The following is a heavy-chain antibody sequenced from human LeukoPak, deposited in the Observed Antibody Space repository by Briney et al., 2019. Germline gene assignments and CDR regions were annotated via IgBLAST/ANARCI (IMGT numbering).Heavy chain of an antibody. J-gene: IGHJ4*02. D-gene: IGHD5-12*01. CDR1: GGSISSSGYY. CDR2: IYYSGST. V-gene: IGHV4-39*01. Sequence: SETLSLTCTISGGSISSSGYYWGWIRQPPGKGLEWIGSIYYSGSTYYNPSLQSRVTISVDTSKNQLPLKLSSVTAADTAIYYCARRDSGYDPRIDYWGQGTLVTVSS. CDR3: ARRDSGYDPRIDY.